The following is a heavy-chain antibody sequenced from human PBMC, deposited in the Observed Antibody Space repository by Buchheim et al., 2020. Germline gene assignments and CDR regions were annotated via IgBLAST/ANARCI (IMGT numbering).Heavy chain of an antibody. V-gene: IGHV3-23*01. CDR2: ISGSGGST. CDR3: AKAMYYDFWSGYYYYYYGMDV. J-gene: IGHJ6*02. CDR1: GFIFSSYA. Sequence: EVQLLESGGGLVQPGGSLRLSCAASGFIFSSYAMSWVRQAPGKGLEWVSAISGSGGSTYYADSVKGRFTISRDNSKNTLYLQMNSLRAEDTAVYYYAKAMYYDFWSGYYYYYYGMDVWGQGTT. D-gene: IGHD3-3*01.